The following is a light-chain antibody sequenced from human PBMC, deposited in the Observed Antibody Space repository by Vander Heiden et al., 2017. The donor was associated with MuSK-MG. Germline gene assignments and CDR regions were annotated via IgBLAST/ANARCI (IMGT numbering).Light chain of an antibody. CDR1: QSVGSS. CDR2: YAS. Sequence: EIVLTQSPDFQSVPPKEKVTITCRASQSVGSSLHWYQQKPDQTPELLIKYASQSFSGVPSRFSGSGYGTDFTLTINSLEAEDAATYYCHQSSSLPWTFGQGTKVEIK. V-gene: IGKV6-21*01. J-gene: IGKJ1*01. CDR3: HQSSSLPWT.